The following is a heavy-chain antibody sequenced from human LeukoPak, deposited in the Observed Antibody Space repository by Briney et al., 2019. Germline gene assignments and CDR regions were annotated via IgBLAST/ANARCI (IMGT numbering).Heavy chain of an antibody. CDR1: GGSFSGYY. CDR3: ARDRIAVAGSDAFDI. Sequence: SETLSLTCAVYGGSFSGYYWSWIRQPPGKGLEWIGEINHSGSTNYNPSLKSRVTISVDTSKNQFSLKLSSVTAADTAVYYCARDRIAVAGSDAFDIWGQGTMVTVSS. CDR2: INHSGST. V-gene: IGHV4-34*01. D-gene: IGHD6-19*01. J-gene: IGHJ3*02.